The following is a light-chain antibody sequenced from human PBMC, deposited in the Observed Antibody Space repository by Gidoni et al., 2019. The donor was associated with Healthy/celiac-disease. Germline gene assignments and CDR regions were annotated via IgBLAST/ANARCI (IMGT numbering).Light chain of an antibody. CDR3: QQYDKPPRT. CDR1: QDISNY. CDR2: DAS. Sequence: DMQMPPSPSSLAASVGDRVTITSQANQDISNYLNWYQQKPGQAPKLLIYDASNLETGVPSRFSGSGSGTDFTFTISSLQAEDIATYYCQQYDKPPRTFGGGTKVEIK. V-gene: IGKV1-33*01. J-gene: IGKJ4*02.